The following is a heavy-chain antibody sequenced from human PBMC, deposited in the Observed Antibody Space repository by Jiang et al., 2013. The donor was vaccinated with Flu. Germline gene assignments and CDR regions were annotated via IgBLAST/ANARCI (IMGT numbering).Heavy chain of an antibody. D-gene: IGHD6-19*01. J-gene: IGHJ3*02. CDR2: INHSGST. Sequence: GLVKPSETLSLTCAVYGGSFSGYYWSWIRQPPGKGLEWIGEINHSGSTNYNPSLKSRVTISVDTSKNQFSLKLGSVTAADTAVYYCARRARWRQWLVQGLAFDIWGQGTMVTVSS. CDR1: GGSFSGYY. CDR3: ARRARWRQWLVQGLAFDI. V-gene: IGHV4-34*01.